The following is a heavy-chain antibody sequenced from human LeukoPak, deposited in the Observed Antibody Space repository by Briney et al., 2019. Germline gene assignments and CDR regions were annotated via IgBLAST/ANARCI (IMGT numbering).Heavy chain of an antibody. CDR1: GYTFSGYF. V-gene: IGHV1-2*02. CDR3: ARFSGSSNFDY. Sequence: GASVKVSCRASGYTFSGYFMHWVRPAPGQGLEWMGWIYPNSGGTKYAQKFQGRVTMTRDTSISTIYMELSSLRSDDTAVYYCARFSGSSNFDYWGQGTLVAVSS. CDR2: IYPNSGGT. J-gene: IGHJ4*02. D-gene: IGHD1-26*01.